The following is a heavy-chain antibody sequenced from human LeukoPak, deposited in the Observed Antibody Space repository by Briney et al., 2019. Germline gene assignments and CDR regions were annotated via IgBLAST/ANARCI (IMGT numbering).Heavy chain of an antibody. V-gene: IGHV3-48*01. CDR2: ISSSSGTI. J-gene: IGHJ5*02. CDR3: ARVKSPDYYGSGSYYNRGLNWFDP. Sequence: GGSLRLSCAASGFTFSSYSMNWVRQAPGKGLEWISYISSSSGTIYYADSVKGRFIISRDNAKNSLYLQMNSLRAEDTAVYYCARVKSPDYYGSGSYYNRGLNWFDPWGQGTLVTVSS. D-gene: IGHD3-10*01. CDR1: GFTFSSYS.